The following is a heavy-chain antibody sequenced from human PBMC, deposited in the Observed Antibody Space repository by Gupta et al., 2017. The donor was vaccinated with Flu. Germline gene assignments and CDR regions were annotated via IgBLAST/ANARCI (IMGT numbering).Heavy chain of an antibody. V-gene: IGHV4-34*01. J-gene: IGHJ4*02. CDR2: INHSGST. Sequence: WIRQPPGKGLEWIGEINHSGSTNYNPSLKSRVTISVDTSKNQFSLKLSSVTAADTAVYYCARRMVGSAGFDYWGQGTLVTVSS. CDR3: ARRMVGSAGFDY. D-gene: IGHD2-15*01.